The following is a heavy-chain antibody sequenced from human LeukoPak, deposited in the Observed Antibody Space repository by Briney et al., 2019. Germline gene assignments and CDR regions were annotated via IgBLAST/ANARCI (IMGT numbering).Heavy chain of an antibody. CDR3: ARSRFPYYRLSGADYYYMDV. CDR1: GYTFTSYG. V-gene: IGHV1-69*06. Sequence: GASVKVSCKASGYTFTSYGISWVRQAPGQGLEWMGGIIPIFGTTNYAQKFQGRVTITADKSTTTTYMQLSSLRSEDTAVYYCARSRFPYYRLSGADYYYMDVWAKGTTVTVSS. J-gene: IGHJ6*03. D-gene: IGHD3-10*01. CDR2: IIPIFGTT.